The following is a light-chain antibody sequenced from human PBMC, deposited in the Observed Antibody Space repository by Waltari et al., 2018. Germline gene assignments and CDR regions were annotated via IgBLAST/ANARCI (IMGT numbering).Light chain of an antibody. V-gene: IGKV3-11*01. CDR3: QQRSNWPPWT. J-gene: IGKJ1*01. Sequence: EIVLTQSPATLSLSPGERATLSCRASQGVSRSLAWFQQKPGQAPRLLIYDASNRATGIPARFSGSGAGTDFTLTISRLEPDDFAVYYCQQRSNWPPWTFGQGTRVEI. CDR1: QGVSRS. CDR2: DAS.